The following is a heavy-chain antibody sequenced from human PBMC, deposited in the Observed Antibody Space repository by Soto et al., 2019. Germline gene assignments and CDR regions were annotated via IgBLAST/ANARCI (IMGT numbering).Heavy chain of an antibody. CDR2: LYYSGYT. CDR3: AGRDYYHSGGMAV. D-gene: IGHD3-22*01. V-gene: IGHV4-39*07. Sequence: SETLSLTCNVSGGSISSSNYYWGWIRQPPGKGLEWIGSLYYSGYTYYNPSLESRVTISVDTSKNQFSLKLSSVTAADTAVYYCAGRDYYHSGGMAVWGQGTTVTVSS. CDR1: GGSISSSNYY. J-gene: IGHJ6*02.